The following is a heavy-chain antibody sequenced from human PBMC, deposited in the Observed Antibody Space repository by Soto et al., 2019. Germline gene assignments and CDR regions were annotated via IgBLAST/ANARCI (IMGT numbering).Heavy chain of an antibody. CDR1: GGSLSSGDYY. V-gene: IGHV4-30-4*01. CDR2: IYYSGST. D-gene: IGHD3-22*01. J-gene: IGHJ4*02. CDR3: ARDAPYYYDSSGYYPGH. Sequence: SETLSLTCTVSGGSLSSGDYYWSWIRQHPGKGLEWIGYIYYSGSTYYNPSLKSRVTTSVDTSKNQFSLKLSSVTAADTAVYYCARDAPYYYDSSGYYPGHWGQGALVTGSS.